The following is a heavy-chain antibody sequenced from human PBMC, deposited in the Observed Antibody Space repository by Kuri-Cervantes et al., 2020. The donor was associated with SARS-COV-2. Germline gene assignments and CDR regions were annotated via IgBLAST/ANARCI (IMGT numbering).Heavy chain of an antibody. Sequence: GESLKISCGASGFTFSSYSMKWVRQAPGKGLDLVSSISSSSSYIYYAGSVKGRLTISRDNANNSLYRQMSNLRAEYTAVYYCARGDRYNLPYFDYWGQGTMVTVSS. D-gene: IGHD1-1*01. V-gene: IGHV3-21*01. CDR2: ISSSSSYI. CDR1: GFTFSSYS. CDR3: ARGDRYNLPYFDY. J-gene: IGHJ4*02.